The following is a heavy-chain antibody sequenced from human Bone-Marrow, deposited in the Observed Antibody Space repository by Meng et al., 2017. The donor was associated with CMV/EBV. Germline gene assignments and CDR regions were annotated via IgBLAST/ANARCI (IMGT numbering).Heavy chain of an antibody. CDR1: GFTFSDYH. V-gene: IGHV3-71*01. CDR2: IREKTNAGTA. D-gene: IGHD3-3*01. J-gene: IGHJ6*02. Sequence: GESLKISCAASGFTFSDYHMSWVRQAPGKGPEWEGFIREKTNAGTAEWTTPVTGRFTISRDNAKNTLYLQMNSLRAEDTAVYYCARDSPSYYDFWSGYYTHYYYYGMDVWGQGNTVTVSS. CDR3: ARDSPSYYDFWSGYYTHYYYYGMDV.